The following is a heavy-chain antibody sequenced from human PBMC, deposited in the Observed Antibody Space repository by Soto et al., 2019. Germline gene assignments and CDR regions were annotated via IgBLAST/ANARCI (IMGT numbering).Heavy chain of an antibody. D-gene: IGHD4-17*01. J-gene: IGHJ4*02. CDR2: ISAYTGNT. V-gene: IGHV1-18*01. CDR1: GYIFNSFG. Sequence: QVQLVQSGGEVKKHGASVKVSCKASGYIFNSFGISWVRQAPGQGLEWMGWISAYTGNTKYAQNFQGRVTMTTDTSKSTAYMEPRSLRSDDTAVYYCARRWTTGEIDYWGQGTLVTVSS. CDR3: ARRWTTGEIDY.